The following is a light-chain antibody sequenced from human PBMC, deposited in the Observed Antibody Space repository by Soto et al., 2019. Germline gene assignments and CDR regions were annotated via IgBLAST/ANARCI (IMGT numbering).Light chain of an antibody. CDR3: QQYARLWT. J-gene: IGKJ1*01. CDR1: QTISSW. V-gene: IGKV1-5*03. CDR2: KAS. Sequence: DILMTQSPSTLSVSVGDRVTITCRASQTISSWLAWYQQKPGKAPKLLIYKASSLVSGVLTRFSGSGAGTEFILTISSLHPDDFATYLCQQYARLWTFGQGTKVEIK.